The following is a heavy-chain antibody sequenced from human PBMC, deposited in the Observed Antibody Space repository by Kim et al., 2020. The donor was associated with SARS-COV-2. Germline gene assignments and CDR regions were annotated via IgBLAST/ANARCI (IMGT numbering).Heavy chain of an antibody. D-gene: IGHD5-18*01. CDR3: AKGYTAMVLFLVY. V-gene: IGHV3-23*01. Sequence: YADSVKGRFTISRDNSKNTLYLQMNSLRAEDTAVYYCAKGYTAMVLFLVYWGQGTLVTVSS. J-gene: IGHJ4*02.